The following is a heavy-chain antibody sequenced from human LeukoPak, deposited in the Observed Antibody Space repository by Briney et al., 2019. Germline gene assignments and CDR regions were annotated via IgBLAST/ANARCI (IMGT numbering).Heavy chain of an antibody. CDR1: GGSFSGYY. V-gene: IGHV4-34*01. D-gene: IGHD3-16*01. CDR2: INHSGST. CDR3: ARSYMDWFDP. J-gene: IGHJ5*02. Sequence: SETLSLTCAVYGGSFSGYYWSWIRQPPGKGLEWIGEINHSGSTNYNPSLKSRVTISVDTSKNQFSLKLSSVTAADTAAYYCARSYMDWFDPWGQGTLVTVSS.